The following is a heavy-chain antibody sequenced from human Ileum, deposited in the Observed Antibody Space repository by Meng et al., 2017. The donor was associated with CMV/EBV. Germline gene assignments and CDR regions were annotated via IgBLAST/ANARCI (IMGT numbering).Heavy chain of an antibody. V-gene: IGHV4-4*02. CDR1: GGSISSSNW. D-gene: IGHD4/OR15-4a*01. CDR3: ARDGVLGTADY. J-gene: IGHJ4*02. CDR2: IYHSGST. Sequence: SETLSLTCTVSGGSISSSNWWSWVRQPPGKGLEWIGEIYHSGSTNYNPSLKNRVTISVDKSKNQFSLKLSSVTAADTAVYYCARDGVLGTADYWGQGTLVTVSS.